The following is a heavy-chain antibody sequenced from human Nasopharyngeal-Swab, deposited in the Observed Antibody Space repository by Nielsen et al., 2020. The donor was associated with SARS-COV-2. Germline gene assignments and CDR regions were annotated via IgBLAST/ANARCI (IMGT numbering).Heavy chain of an antibody. CDR3: ARGTPYCSSTSCYSWFDP. D-gene: IGHD2-2*01. CDR2: IHYSGST. CDR1: GGPISSYH. V-gene: IGHV4-59*13. J-gene: IGHJ5*02. Sequence: SQTLPLPFPVSGGPISSYHWSWIRQPPGKGLEWIGYIHYSGSTNYNPSLKSRVTISVDTSKNQFSLKLSSVTAADTAVYYCARGTPYCSSTSCYSWFDPWGQGTLVTVSS.